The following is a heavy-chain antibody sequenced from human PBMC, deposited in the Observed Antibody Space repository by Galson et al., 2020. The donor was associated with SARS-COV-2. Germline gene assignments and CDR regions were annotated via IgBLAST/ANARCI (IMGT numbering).Heavy chain of an antibody. J-gene: IGHJ4*02. CDR1: GGSISSSSYY. CDR2: IYYSGST. D-gene: IGHD3-22*01. Sequence: PSETLSLTCTVSGGSISSSSYYWGWIRQPPGKGLEWIGSIYYSGSTYYNPSLKSRVTISVDTSKNQFSLKLSSVTAADTAVYYCASDYYDSTMFDYWGQGTLVTVSS. CDR3: ASDYYDSTMFDY. V-gene: IGHV4-39*07.